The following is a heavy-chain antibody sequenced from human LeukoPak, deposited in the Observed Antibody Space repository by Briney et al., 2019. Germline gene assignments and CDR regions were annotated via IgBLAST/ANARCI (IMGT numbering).Heavy chain of an antibody. CDR2: LNWNGDNT. CDR1: GFTFHDHG. V-gene: IGHV3-20*04. J-gene: IGHJ4*02. Sequence: GGSLRLSCAASGFTFHDHGMSWVRQVPGKGLEWVSALNWNGDNTGYADSVKGRFTISRDNAKKSLCLQMNSLTAEDTAYYYCAREEGPYFDCWGQGTLVTVSS. CDR3: AREEGPYFDC.